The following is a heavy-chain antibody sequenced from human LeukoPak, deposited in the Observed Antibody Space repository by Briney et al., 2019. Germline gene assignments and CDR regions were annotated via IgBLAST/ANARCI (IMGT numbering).Heavy chain of an antibody. D-gene: IGHD2-2*01. CDR2: ISAYNGNT. V-gene: IGHV1-18*01. J-gene: IGHJ4*02. CDR1: GYILTNDG. Sequence: GRSVKVSCKASGYILTNDGISWVRQDPGQGLEWMGWISAYNGNTNYAQKFQGRVTMTTDTSTSTAYMELRSLSSDDTAVYYCARDCSGTSCYLNYWGQGTLVTVSS. CDR3: ARDCSGTSCYLNY.